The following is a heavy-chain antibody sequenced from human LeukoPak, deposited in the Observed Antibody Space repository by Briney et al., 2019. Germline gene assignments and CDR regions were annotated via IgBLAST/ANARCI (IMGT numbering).Heavy chain of an antibody. CDR3: ARSGYIWGAGAFDV. CDR1: GFTFDDYA. CDR2: ISWNSGSI. J-gene: IGHJ3*01. D-gene: IGHD3-16*01. Sequence: PGGSLRLSCAASGFTFDDYAMHWVRQAPGKGLEWVSGISWNSGSIGYADSVKGRFTISRDNAKNMLFMQMNSLRVEDTAVYYCARSGYIWGAGAFDVWAQGEMVTVFS. V-gene: IGHV3-9*01.